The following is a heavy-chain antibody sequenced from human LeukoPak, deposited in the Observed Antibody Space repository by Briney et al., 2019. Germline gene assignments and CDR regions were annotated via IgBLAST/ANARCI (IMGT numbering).Heavy chain of an antibody. Sequence: SETLSLTCTVSGASFSSASYWTWIRQPPGKGVEWIAHIYNGVNTNYNPSLKSRVTISVDTSKNQFSLRLNSVTAADTVVYYCARSRAFNSGAFDPWGQGSLVTASS. CDR2: IYNGVNT. J-gene: IGHJ5*02. CDR3: ARSRAFNSGAFDP. V-gene: IGHV4-61*01. CDR1: GASFSSASY. D-gene: IGHD1-26*01.